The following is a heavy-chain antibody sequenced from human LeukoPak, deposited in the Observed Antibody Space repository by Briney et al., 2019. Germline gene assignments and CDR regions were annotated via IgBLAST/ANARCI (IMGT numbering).Heavy chain of an antibody. CDR3: ARGVGSSTSCYVRAFDI. J-gene: IGHJ3*02. Sequence: GGSLRLSCAASGFTFSNSWMHWVCQAPEKGLEWVADIKCDGSEKCYVDSVKGRLTISRDNAKNSLYLQVNSLRAEDMTVYYCARGVGSSTSCYVRAFDIWGQGTMVTVSS. D-gene: IGHD2-2*01. CDR2: IKCDGSEK. CDR1: GFTFSNSW. V-gene: IGHV3-52*01.